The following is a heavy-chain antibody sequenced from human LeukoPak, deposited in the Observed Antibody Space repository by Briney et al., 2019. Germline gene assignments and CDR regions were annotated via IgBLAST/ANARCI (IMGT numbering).Heavy chain of an antibody. D-gene: IGHD2-15*01. CDR1: GFTFSSYS. CDR2: ISSSSSYI. V-gene: IGHV3-21*01. J-gene: IGHJ4*02. CDR3: AIGLPLKGYCSGGSCYRDY. Sequence: GGSLRLSCAASGFTFSSYSMNWVRQAPGKGLEWVSSISSSSSYIYYADSVKGRFTISRDNAKNSLYLQMNSLRAEDTAVYYCAIGLPLKGYCSGGSCYRDYWGQGTLVTVSS.